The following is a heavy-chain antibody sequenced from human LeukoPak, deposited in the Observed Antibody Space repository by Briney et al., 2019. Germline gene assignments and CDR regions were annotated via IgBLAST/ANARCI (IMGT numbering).Heavy chain of an antibody. CDR1: GGTFSSYA. V-gene: IGHV1-69*05. J-gene: IGHJ6*03. CDR3: AGWSGYPYYYYYYMDV. D-gene: IGHD3-3*01. CDR2: IIPIFGTA. Sequence: SVKVSCKASGGTFSSYAISWVRQAPGQGLEWMGGIIPIFGTANYAQKFQGRVTITTDESTSTAYMELSSLRSEDTAVYYCAGWSGYPYYYYYYMDVWGEGTTVTVSS.